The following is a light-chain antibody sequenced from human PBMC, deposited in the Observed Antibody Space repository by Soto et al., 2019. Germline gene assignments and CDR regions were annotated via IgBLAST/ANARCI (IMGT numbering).Light chain of an antibody. CDR1: SSDVGAYNY. Sequence: QSALTQPASVSGSPGQSIAISCTGTSSDVGAYNYVSWYQQHPGKAPKLMIYDVSNRPSGVSNRFSGSKSDNTASLTISGLQAEDEAHYYCSSYTSSSTYVFGSGTKVTVL. V-gene: IGLV2-14*01. CDR2: DVS. CDR3: SSYTSSSTYV. J-gene: IGLJ1*01.